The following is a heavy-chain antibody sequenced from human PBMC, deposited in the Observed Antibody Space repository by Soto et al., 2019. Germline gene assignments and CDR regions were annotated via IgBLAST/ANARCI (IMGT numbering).Heavy chain of an antibody. D-gene: IGHD3-10*01. Sequence: TLSLTCSVSGASVSSYYWSWFRQPVGKGLEWIGRIHSSGNVNYNPSLESRVTMSLDTSKNQFSLRLSSLTAADTALYLCARDVGKNYWGQGTRVTVSS. J-gene: IGHJ4*02. V-gene: IGHV4-4*07. CDR1: GASVSSYY. CDR2: IHSSGNV. CDR3: ARDVGKNY.